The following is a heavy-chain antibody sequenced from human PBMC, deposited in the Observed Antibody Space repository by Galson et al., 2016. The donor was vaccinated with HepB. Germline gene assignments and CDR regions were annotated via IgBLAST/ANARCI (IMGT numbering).Heavy chain of an antibody. Sequence: SLRLSCAASGFTFSTYSMNWVRQAPGKGLEWVSSISSSSSYIYYADSVKGRFTISRDNSKNTLYLQMNSLRADDTAVYYCAKDRDKYDSSGYYRYFDYWGQGTLVTVSS. CDR2: ISSSSSYI. CDR3: AKDRDKYDSSGYYRYFDY. V-gene: IGHV3-21*04. D-gene: IGHD3-22*01. CDR1: GFTFSTYS. J-gene: IGHJ4*02.